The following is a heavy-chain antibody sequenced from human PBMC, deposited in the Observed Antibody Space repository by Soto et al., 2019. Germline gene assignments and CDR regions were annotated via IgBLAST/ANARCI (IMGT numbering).Heavy chain of an antibody. CDR1: GFTVSPNY. CDR2: FYNGART. Sequence: GGSLRLSCATSGFTVSPNYMTWVRRAPGKGLEWVAIFYNGARTYYRDSVKGRFTISRDRSKSTLFLQMNNLTAEDTAVYFCASDLSPYYNYALDVWGQGTTVTVSS. J-gene: IGHJ6*02. D-gene: IGHD3-16*02. V-gene: IGHV3-53*03. CDR3: ASDLSPYYNYALDV.